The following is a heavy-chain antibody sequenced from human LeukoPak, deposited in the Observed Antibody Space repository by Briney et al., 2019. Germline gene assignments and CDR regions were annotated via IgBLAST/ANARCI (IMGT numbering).Heavy chain of an antibody. J-gene: IGHJ4*02. CDR1: GFTFSTYA. Sequence: GGSLRLSCAASGFTFSTYAMTWVPQAPGEGLEWVSAISRRGNKTYYADSVKDRFTISSDKSKNTLSLQMNSLRAEDTALYYCAKERSAGWPFDYWGQGTLVTVSS. D-gene: IGHD6-19*01. V-gene: IGHV3-23*01. CDR3: AKERSAGWPFDY. CDR2: ISRRGNKT.